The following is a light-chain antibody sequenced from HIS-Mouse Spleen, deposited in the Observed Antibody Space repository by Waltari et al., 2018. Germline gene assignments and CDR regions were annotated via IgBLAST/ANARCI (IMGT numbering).Light chain of an antibody. Sequence: DIQMTQSPSSLSASVGDRVTITCQASQDISNNLNWYQQKPGKAPKLLIYDESNLETGVPSRFSGSGSGTDFTFTISSLQPEDIATYYCQQYDNLPYTFGQGTKLEIK. J-gene: IGKJ2*01. V-gene: IGKV1-33*01. CDR2: DES. CDR1: QDISNN. CDR3: QQYDNLPYT.